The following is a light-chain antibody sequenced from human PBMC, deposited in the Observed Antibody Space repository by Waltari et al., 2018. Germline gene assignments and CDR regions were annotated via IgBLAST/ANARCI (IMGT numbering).Light chain of an antibody. V-gene: IGKV2-28*01. Sequence: DVVMTQSQLSLPVTPGEPAPISCRSSDSLLHSNGNTYLAWYLQKPGQSPQLLIYLGFTRASGVPDRFSGSGSGTDFTLKISRVEAEDVGIYYCMQAIRTPRTFAQGTKVEIK. CDR1: DSLLHSNGNTY. CDR2: LGF. CDR3: MQAIRTPRT. J-gene: IGKJ1*01.